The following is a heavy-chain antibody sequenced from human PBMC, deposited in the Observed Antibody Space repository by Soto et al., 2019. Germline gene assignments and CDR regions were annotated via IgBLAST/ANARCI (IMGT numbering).Heavy chain of an antibody. V-gene: IGHV4-4*02. D-gene: IGHD6-13*01. J-gene: IGHJ4*02. CDR2: IFHSGST. CDR3: WSLAAGTADSFEY. Sequence: QVQLRESGPGLVKPSGTLSLTCAVSGGSISSSNWWSWVRQSPGKGLEWIGEIFHSGSTNYNPSLECRATISIDKSSNPFSLKLSSVTAADTAVYYGWSLAAGTADSFEYWGQGTLVTVSS. CDR1: GGSISSSNW.